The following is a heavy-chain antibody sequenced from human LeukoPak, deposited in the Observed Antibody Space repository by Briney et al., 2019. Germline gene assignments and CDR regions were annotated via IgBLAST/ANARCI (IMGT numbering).Heavy chain of an antibody. D-gene: IGHD2-2*01. CDR1: GFIFNNYG. J-gene: IGHJ4*02. CDR3: AKGPLRGTAAAIDY. CDR2: ISYDGRNI. Sequence: GGSLRLSCAASGFIFNNYGMHWVRQAPGKGLEWVAVISYDGRNIHYPDSVKGRFTISRDISTDTLWLQMDSLRTEDTAVYYCAKGPLRGTAAAIDYWGQGTLVIVSS. V-gene: IGHV3-30*18.